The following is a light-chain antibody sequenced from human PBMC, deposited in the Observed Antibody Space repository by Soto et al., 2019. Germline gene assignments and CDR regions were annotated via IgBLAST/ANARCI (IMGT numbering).Light chain of an antibody. CDR2: GAS. J-gene: IGKJ4*01. CDR3: QQANSFPLT. CDR1: QDISSW. V-gene: IGKV1-12*01. Sequence: DIQMTQSASSVAASVGDRVTITCRASQDISSWLAWFQQKPGKAPKLLIYGASTLPSGVPSRFSGSGSGTDFTLTISSLQPEDFATYYCQQANSFPLTFGGGNKVDIK.